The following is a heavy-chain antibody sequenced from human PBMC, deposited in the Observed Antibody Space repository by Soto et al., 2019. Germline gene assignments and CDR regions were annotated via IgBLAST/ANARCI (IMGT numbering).Heavy chain of an antibody. CDR3: ARGLILTPSPDLH. CDR1: GYSFTSYW. D-gene: IGHD3-9*01. V-gene: IGHV5-10-1*01. CDR2: IDPSDSYT. Sequence: PGESLKISCKGSGYSFTSYWISWVRQMPGKGLEWMGRIDPSDSYTNYSPSFQGHVTISADKSISTAYLQWSSLKASDTAMYYCARGLILTPSPDLHWGQGTLVTVSS. J-gene: IGHJ4*02.